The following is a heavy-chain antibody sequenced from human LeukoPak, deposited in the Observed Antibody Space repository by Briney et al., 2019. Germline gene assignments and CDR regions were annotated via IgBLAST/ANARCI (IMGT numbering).Heavy chain of an antibody. CDR2: IYYSGST. V-gene: IGHV4-59*11. Sequence: SETLSLTCTVSGGSISSHYWSWIRQPPGKGLEWIGYIYYSGSTNYNPSLKSRVTISVDTSKNQFSLKLSSVTAADTAVYYCAKSHQLTDYWGQGTLVTVSS. J-gene: IGHJ4*02. D-gene: IGHD2-2*01. CDR1: GGSISSHY. CDR3: AKSHQLTDY.